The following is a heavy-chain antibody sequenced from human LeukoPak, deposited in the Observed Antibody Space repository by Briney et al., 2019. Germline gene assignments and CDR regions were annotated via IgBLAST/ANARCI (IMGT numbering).Heavy chain of an antibody. J-gene: IGHJ4*02. CDR2: IYSGGDT. CDR1: GFAINDNY. V-gene: IGHV3-53*01. D-gene: IGHD3-9*01. CDR3: ARAILLTGSEYYFDS. Sequence: PGGSLRLSCAASGFAINDNYMGWVRQAPGKGLEWVSLIYSGGDTYYADSVKGRFTISRDNSKNTVYLQMNSLRPDDTATYYCARAILLTGSEYYFDSWGQGTLVTVSS.